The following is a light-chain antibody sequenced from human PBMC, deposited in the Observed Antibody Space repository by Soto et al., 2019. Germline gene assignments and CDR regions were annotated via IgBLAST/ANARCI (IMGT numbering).Light chain of an antibody. CDR2: EGS. CDR1: SSNVGSNNL. J-gene: IGLJ2*01. Sequence: QSALTEPASVSGSPGQSITISCTGTSSNVGSNNLVSWYQQHAGKAPKLMIYEGSKRPSGVSNGFSGSKSGNTGSLNIAGLKANAEADYHCCSYAGSSTVVFGGGTKLTVL. CDR3: CSYAGSSTVV. V-gene: IGLV2-23*01.